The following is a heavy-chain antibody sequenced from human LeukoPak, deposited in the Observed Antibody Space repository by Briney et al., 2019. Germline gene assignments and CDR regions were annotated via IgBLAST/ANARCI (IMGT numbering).Heavy chain of an antibody. J-gene: IGHJ4*02. CDR2: IYYSGST. D-gene: IGHD4-17*01. Sequence: SETLSLTCTVSGGSISSGGYYWSWIRQHPGKGLEWIGYIYYSGSTYYNPSLKSRVTISVDTSKNQFSLKLSSVTAADTAVYCCALGRSVTLDYWGQGTLVTVSS. CDR3: ALGRSVTLDY. V-gene: IGHV4-31*03. CDR1: GGSISSGGYY.